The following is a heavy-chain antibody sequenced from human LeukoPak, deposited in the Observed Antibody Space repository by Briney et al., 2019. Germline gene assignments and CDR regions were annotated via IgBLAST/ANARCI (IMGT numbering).Heavy chain of an antibody. D-gene: IGHD2/OR15-2a*01. CDR2: ISDRTDNT. Sequence: GGSLRLSCATSGFTFNSRGMSWVRQPPGKGLEWVSYISDRTDNTFYAESVQGRFAVSRDDAKGTLYLQMHTLRVEDTAVYYCARINGPTVFTYYMDLWGKGTTVTVAS. CDR1: GFTFNSRG. CDR3: ARINGPTVFTYYMDL. V-gene: IGHV3-23*01. J-gene: IGHJ6*03.